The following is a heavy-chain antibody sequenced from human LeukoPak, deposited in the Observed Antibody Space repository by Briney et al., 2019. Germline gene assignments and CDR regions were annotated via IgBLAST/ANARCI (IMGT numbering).Heavy chain of an antibody. CDR1: GFTACSNY. J-gene: IGHJ6*03. D-gene: IGHD4-17*01. CDR3: ARDSPTVANYYYYYYIEV. Sequence: GGSLRLSSPASGFTACSNYMSWVRQAPGKGLEWVSVIYSGGSTYYADSVKGRFTISRDNSKNTLYLQMNSLRAEDTAVYYCARDSPTVANYYYYYYIEVWRKGHTDTVSS. CDR2: IYSGGST. V-gene: IGHV3-53*01.